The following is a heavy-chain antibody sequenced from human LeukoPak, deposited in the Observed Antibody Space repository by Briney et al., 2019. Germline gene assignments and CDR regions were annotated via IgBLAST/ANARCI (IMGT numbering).Heavy chain of an antibody. Sequence: GGSLRLSCAASGFTFSSYSMNWVRQAPGKGLEWVSSISSSSSYIYYADSVKGRFTISRDNAKNSQYLQMNSLRAEDTAVYYCARDLLASGILTGYYPFDYWGQGTLVTVSS. CDR1: GFTFSSYS. J-gene: IGHJ4*02. D-gene: IGHD3-9*01. CDR2: ISSSSSYI. V-gene: IGHV3-21*01. CDR3: ARDLLASGILTGYYPFDY.